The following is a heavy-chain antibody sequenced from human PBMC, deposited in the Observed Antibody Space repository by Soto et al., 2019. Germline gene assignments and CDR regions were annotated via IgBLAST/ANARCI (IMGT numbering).Heavy chain of an antibody. V-gene: IGHV1-18*01. J-gene: IGHJ3*02. CDR1: GYTFTSYG. Sequence: QVQLVQSGAEVKKPGASVKVSCKASGYTFTSYGISWVRQAPGQGLEWMGWISAYNGNTNYAQKHQGRGTMTTDTSTSTGYMELRSLRSDDTAVYYCARDLGVYDYIWGSYRTIDAFDIWGQGTMVTVSS. D-gene: IGHD3-16*02. CDR3: ARDLGVYDYIWGSYRTIDAFDI. CDR2: ISAYNGNT.